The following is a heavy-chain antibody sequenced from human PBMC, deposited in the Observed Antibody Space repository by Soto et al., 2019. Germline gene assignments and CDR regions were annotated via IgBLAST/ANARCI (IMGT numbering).Heavy chain of an antibody. D-gene: IGHD2-15*01. V-gene: IGHV1-3*05. J-gene: IGHJ3*02. CDR3: ARDDCSGGSCYPPTGAFDI. CDR2: INAVNGHT. CDR1: GYIFTTYA. Sequence: QVQLVQSGAEEKKPGASVKVSCKASGYIFTTYAMHWVRQAPGQRLAWMGWINAVNGHTKYSQKFQGRVTIAGDTSARTAYMELSSLTSEDTAVYYCARDDCSGGSCYPPTGAFDIWGQGTMVTVSS.